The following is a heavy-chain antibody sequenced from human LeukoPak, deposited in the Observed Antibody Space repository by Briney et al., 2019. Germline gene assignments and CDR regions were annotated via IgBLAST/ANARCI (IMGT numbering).Heavy chain of an antibody. CDR1: GGTFSSYA. Sequence: GASVKVSCKASGGTFSSYAISWVRQAPGQGLEWMGGIIPIFGTANYAQKFQGRVTITTDESTSTAYMELSSLRSEDTAVYYCAREGGGYGYNYYWGQGTLVTVSS. J-gene: IGHJ4*02. V-gene: IGHV1-69*05. D-gene: IGHD5-24*01. CDR2: IIPIFGTA. CDR3: AREGGGYGYNYY.